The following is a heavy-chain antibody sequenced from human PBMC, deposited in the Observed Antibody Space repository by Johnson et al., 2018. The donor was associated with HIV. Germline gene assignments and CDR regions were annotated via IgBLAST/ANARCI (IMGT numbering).Heavy chain of an antibody. Sequence: VQLVESGGGVVQPGRSLRLSCAVSGFTLSSYVMHWVRQAPGKGLVWVSRINTDGDRTNYADSVKGRFTLSRDNTKNSVYLQMNSPTAEDTAVYYCARESLTTSDAFDMWGQGTMVTVSS. CDR3: ARESLTTSDAFDM. V-gene: IGHV3-48*03. CDR1: GFTLSSYV. CDR2: INTDGDRT. J-gene: IGHJ3*02. D-gene: IGHD1-1*01.